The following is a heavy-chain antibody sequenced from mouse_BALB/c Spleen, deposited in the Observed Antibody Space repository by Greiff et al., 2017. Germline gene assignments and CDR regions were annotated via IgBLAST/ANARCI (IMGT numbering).Heavy chain of an antibody. CDR1: GYTFTSSW. J-gene: IGHJ2*01. CDR3: ARYYGSPFFDY. V-gene: IGHV1-87*01. CDR2: IYPGDGDT. Sequence: QVQLQQSGAELARPGASVKLSCKASGYTFTSSWMQWVKQRPGQGLEWIGAIYPGDGDTRYTQKFKGKATLTADKSSSTAYMQLSSLASEDSAVYYCARYYGSPFFDYWGQGTTLTVSS. D-gene: IGHD1-1*01.